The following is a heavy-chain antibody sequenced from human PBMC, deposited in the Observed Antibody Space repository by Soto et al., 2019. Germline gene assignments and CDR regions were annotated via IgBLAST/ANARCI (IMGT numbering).Heavy chain of an antibody. Sequence: GGSLRLSCAASGFTLSSFWMHWVRQAPGKGLMWVSRINSDGTSTRYADSVKGRFTISRDNAKNTLYLQMNSLRAEDTAVYYCARFQYSPTQKHFDYWGQGTLVTVSS. CDR1: GFTLSSFW. D-gene: IGHD5-18*01. CDR3: ARFQYSPTQKHFDY. CDR2: INSDGTST. V-gene: IGHV3-74*01. J-gene: IGHJ4*02.